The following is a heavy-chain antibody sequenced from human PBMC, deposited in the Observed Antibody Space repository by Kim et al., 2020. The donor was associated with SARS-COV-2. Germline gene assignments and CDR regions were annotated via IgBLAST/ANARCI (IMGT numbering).Heavy chain of an antibody. J-gene: IGHJ4*02. CDR3: AKDLGTYYDYVWGSYRAPGTTDY. D-gene: IGHD3-16*02. V-gene: IGHV3-23*01. Sequence: GGSLRLSCAASGFTFSSYAMSWVRQAPGKGLEWVSAISGSGGSTYYADSVKGRFTISRDNSKNTLYLQMNSLRAEDTAVYYCAKDLGTYYDYVWGSYRAPGTTDYWGQGTLVTVSS. CDR1: GFTFSSYA. CDR2: ISGSGGST.